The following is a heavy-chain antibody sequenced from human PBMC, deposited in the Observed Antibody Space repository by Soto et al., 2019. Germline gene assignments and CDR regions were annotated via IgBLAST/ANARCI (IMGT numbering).Heavy chain of an antibody. CDR3: AKRSVYYYDSSGYYFDY. Sequence: PVGSLRLSCAASGFTFSSYAMSWVRQAPGKGLEWVSAISGSGGSTYYADSVKGRFTISRDNSKNTLYLQMNSLRAEDTAVYYCAKRSVYYYDSSGYYFDYWGQGTLVTVSS. D-gene: IGHD3-22*01. J-gene: IGHJ4*02. CDR1: GFTFSSYA. V-gene: IGHV3-23*01. CDR2: ISGSGGST.